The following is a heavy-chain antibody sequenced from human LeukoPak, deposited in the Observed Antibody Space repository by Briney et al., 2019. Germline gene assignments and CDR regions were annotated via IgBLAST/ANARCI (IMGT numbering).Heavy chain of an antibody. CDR1: GGTFTSYA. CDR2: IIPILGTA. V-gene: IGHV1-69*13. Sequence: PSVKVSCKAFGGTFTSYAISWGRQAPGQGLEWMGGIIPILGTANDAQKFQRRVTITADESPSTAYRKLSMLRSEDTAVYYCASSFQHCSGGSCYSEFAYWGQGTLVTVSS. D-gene: IGHD2-15*01. CDR3: ASSFQHCSGGSCYSEFAY. J-gene: IGHJ4*02.